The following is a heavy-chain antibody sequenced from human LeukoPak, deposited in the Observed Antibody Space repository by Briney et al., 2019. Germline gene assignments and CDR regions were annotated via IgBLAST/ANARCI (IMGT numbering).Heavy chain of an antibody. J-gene: IGHJ4*02. D-gene: IGHD3-22*01. CDR2: TVSRGTT. CDR1: GFTFTSDA. CDR3: AKDRSITMIVVVTYYFDY. Sequence: PGGSLRLSCVASGFTFTSDAMNWVRKAPGKGLEWVSSTVSRGTTQYADSVKGRFTVSRDTSKNTLYLQMNSLRADDTAVYYCAKDRSITMIVVVTYYFDYWGQGTLVTVSS. V-gene: IGHV3-23*01.